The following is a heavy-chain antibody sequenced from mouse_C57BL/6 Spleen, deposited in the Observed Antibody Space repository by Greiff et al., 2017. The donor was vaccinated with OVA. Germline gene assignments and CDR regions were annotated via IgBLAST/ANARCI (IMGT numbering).Heavy chain of an antibody. CDR2: IWGDGST. V-gene: IGHV2-3*01. CDR3: AKPHYGSRYWYFDV. Sequence: VKLVESGPGLVAPSQSLSITCTVSGFSLTSYGVSWVRQPPGKGLEWLGVIWGDGSTHYHSALISRLSISKDNAKSQVFLKLNSLQTDDTATYYCAKPHYGSRYWYFDVWGTGTTVTVSS. CDR1: GFSLTSYG. D-gene: IGHD1-1*01. J-gene: IGHJ1*03.